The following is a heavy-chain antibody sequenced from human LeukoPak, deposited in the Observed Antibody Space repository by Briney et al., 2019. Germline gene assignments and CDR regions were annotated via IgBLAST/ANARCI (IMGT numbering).Heavy chain of an antibody. J-gene: IGHJ6*03. CDR1: GGTFSSYA. V-gene: IGHV1-69*13. D-gene: IGHD3-10*01. CDR3: ARATMVQGVFYYYYYMDV. CDR2: IIPIFGTA. Sequence: SVKVSCKASGGTFSSYAISWVRQAPGQGLEWMGGIIPIFGTANYAQKFQGRVTITADESTSTAYMKLSSLRSEDTAVYYCARATMVQGVFYYYYYMDVWGKGTTVTVSS.